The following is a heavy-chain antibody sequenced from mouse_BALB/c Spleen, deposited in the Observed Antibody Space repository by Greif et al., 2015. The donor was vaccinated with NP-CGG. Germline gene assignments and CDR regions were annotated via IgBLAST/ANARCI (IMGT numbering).Heavy chain of an antibody. J-gene: IGHJ4*01. CDR1: GYTFTGFW. Sequence: DLVKPGASVKLSCKASGYTFTGFWINWIKQRPGQGLEWIGRIAPGTGSTYYNEMFKGKSTLTVDTSSSTTYIQLIILSSEVSAVYFCARYDYAVDYWGQGTSVTVSS. D-gene: IGHD1-1*01. CDR2: IAPGTGST. CDR3: ARYDYAVDY. V-gene: IGHV1S41*01.